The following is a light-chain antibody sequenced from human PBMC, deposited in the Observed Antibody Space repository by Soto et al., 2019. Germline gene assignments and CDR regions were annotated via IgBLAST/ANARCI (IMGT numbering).Light chain of an antibody. J-gene: IGKJ4*01. CDR1: QSVSGSY. CDR3: QQYGSSRLN. V-gene: IGKV3-20*01. CDR2: GAS. Sequence: EIVLTQSPGTLSLSPGERATLSCRASQSVSGSYLAWYQQKPGQAPRLLIYGASSRATGIPDRFSGSGSGTDFTLTISRLEPEVLAVDYGQQYGSSRLNFGRGTKVEVK.